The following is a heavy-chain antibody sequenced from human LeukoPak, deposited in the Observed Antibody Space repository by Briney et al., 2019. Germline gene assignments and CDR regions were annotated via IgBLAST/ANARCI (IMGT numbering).Heavy chain of an antibody. J-gene: IGHJ2*01. Sequence: ASVKVSCKASGFTFTSSAMQWVRQARGQRLEWIGWIVVGSGNTNYAQKFQERVTITRDMSTSTAYMELSSLRSEDTAVYYCAAAPNVGPVYWYFDLWGRGTLVTVSS. V-gene: IGHV1-58*02. CDR3: AAAPNVGPVYWYFDL. CDR1: GFTFTSSA. D-gene: IGHD1-26*01. CDR2: IVVGSGNT.